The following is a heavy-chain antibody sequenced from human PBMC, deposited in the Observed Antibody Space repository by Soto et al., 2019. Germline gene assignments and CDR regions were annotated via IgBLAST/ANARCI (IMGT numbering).Heavy chain of an antibody. Sequence: ASVKVSCKVSGYTLTELSMHWVRQAPGKGLEWMGGFDPEDGETIYAQKFQGRVTMTEDTSTDTAYMELSSLRSEDTAVYYCARDPFSQYSHETSGFHNWGLGTLVTVSS. D-gene: IGHD3-22*01. V-gene: IGHV1-24*01. CDR1: GYTLTELS. CDR2: FDPEDGET. J-gene: IGHJ4*02. CDR3: ARDPFSQYSHETSGFHN.